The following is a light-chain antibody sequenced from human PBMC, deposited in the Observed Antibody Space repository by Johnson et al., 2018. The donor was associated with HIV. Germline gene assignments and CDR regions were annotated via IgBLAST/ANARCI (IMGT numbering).Light chain of an antibody. CDR1: SSNIGNNY. CDR3: GTWDTSLSAGGV. J-gene: IGLJ1*01. V-gene: IGLV1-51*02. Sequence: QSVLTQSPSVSAAPGQKVTISCSGSSSNIGNNYVSWYQQLPGTAPKLLIYKNNERPSGIPERFSGSKSGTSATLGITGLQTGDEADYYCGTWDTSLSAGGVFGTGTKVTVL. CDR2: KNN.